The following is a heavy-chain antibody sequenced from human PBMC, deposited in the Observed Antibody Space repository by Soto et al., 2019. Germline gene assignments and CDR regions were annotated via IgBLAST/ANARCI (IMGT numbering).Heavy chain of an antibody. Sequence: QVQLQESGPGLVKPSETLSLTCTVSGASISAYAWSWIRQPAGKGLEWIGRLYSSGNTNYNPSLKSRVTISVDTSKNQFSLKLSSVTAADTAVYYCARARGYSYGYRDYFDYWGQGTLVTVSS. CDR3: ARARGYSYGYRDYFDY. J-gene: IGHJ4*02. D-gene: IGHD5-18*01. CDR1: GASISAYA. V-gene: IGHV4-4*07. CDR2: LYSSGNT.